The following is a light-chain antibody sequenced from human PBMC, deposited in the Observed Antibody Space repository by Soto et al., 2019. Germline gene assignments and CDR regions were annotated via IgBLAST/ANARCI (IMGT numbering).Light chain of an antibody. CDR3: ASWDGNLSGHV. Sequence: QSVLTQPPSVSATPGQRVTISCSGSSSNIGGNFVYWYQHVPGTAPKLLIYVNNQRPSGVPDRISASKSGTSASLAISGLRSEDEADYYCASWDGNLSGHVFGTGTKLTVL. J-gene: IGLJ1*01. CDR2: VNN. CDR1: SSNIGGNF. V-gene: IGLV1-47*01.